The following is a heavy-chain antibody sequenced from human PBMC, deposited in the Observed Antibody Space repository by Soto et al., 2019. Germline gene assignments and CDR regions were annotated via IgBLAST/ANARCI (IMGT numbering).Heavy chain of an antibody. V-gene: IGHV3-23*01. J-gene: IGHJ6*02. CDR2: IYSSGDRI. CDR3: ANGPISACGMDL. CDR1: GFTFSTEA. D-gene: IGHD3-3*01. Sequence: GGSLRLSCAAPGFTFSTEAMSWVRQAPGKGLEWVSTIYSSGDRIYYADSVKGRFTISRDNSKNTLYLQMNSLGAEDTAVYYCANGPISACGMDLWGQGTTVTGSS.